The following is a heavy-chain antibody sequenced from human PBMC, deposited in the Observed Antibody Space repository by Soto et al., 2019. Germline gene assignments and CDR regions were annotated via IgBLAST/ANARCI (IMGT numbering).Heavy chain of an antibody. CDR1: GGNFITFA. J-gene: IGHJ6*02. CDR3: ANKLGIDPFGSYGLDV. V-gene: IGHV1-69*01. Sequence: QVELVQSGAEVKKPGSSVKVSCKASGGNFITFAISWVRQAPGQGLEWMGEIIPISSTTNSAHKFQDRVTISADGSSSTVHMELRSLKSEDTAIYFCANKLGIDPFGSYGLDVWGQGTTVTVSS. CDR2: IIPISSTT. D-gene: IGHD7-27*01.